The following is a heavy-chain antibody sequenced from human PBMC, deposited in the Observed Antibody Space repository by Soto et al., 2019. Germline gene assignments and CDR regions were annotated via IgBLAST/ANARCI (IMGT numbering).Heavy chain of an antibody. V-gene: IGHV3-7*01. Sequence: GGSLRLSCAASGFTFSSYWMSWVRQAPGKGLEWVANIKQDGSEKYYVDSVKGRFTISRDNAKNSLYLQMTSLRAEDTAVYYCARFDGSVGGSTDYWGQGTLVTVSS. J-gene: IGHJ4*02. CDR2: IKQDGSEK. D-gene: IGHD2-15*01. CDR3: ARFDGSVGGSTDY. CDR1: GFTFSSYW.